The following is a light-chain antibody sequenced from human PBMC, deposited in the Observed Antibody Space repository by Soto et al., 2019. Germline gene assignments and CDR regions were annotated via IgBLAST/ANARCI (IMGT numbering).Light chain of an antibody. CDR1: RSDSTW. J-gene: IGKJ1*01. CDR3: KQYDM. CDR2: KAS. Sequence: DIQMTHFPSTLSASVGDTVTITCRASRSDSTWLAWYQQIPGGAPKLLIYKASILESGVPSRFSGSGSGTEFTLTITSLQTEDFENYYCKQYDMFGPGSKVEIX. V-gene: IGKV1-5*03.